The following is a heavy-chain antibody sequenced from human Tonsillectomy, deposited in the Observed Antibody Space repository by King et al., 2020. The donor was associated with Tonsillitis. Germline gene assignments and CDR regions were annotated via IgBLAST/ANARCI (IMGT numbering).Heavy chain of an antibody. Sequence: VQLVESGGGLVKPGGSLRLSCAASGFIFSSYSMHWVRQAPGKGLEWVSSISSSSSYIYYADSVKGRFTVSRDNARNSLYLQMNSLRAEDTAVYYCARDYIAAATNFDYWGQGTLVTVSS. CDR2: ISSSSSYI. CDR1: GFIFSSYS. CDR3: ARDYIAAATNFDY. V-gene: IGHV3-21*01. D-gene: IGHD6-13*01. J-gene: IGHJ4*02.